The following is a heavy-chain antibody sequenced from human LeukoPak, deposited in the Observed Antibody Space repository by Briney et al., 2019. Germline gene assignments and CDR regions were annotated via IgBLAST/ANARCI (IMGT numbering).Heavy chain of an antibody. J-gene: IGHJ4*02. D-gene: IGHD4-17*01. Sequence: ASVTVSCKASGYTFTSYAMHWVRQAPGQRLEWMGWINAGNGNTKYSQKFQGRVTITRDTSASTAYMELSSLRSEDTAVYYCARDGVDYGDYEGYFDYWGQGTLVTVSS. CDR2: INAGNGNT. CDR3: ARDGVDYGDYEGYFDY. V-gene: IGHV1-3*01. CDR1: GYTFTSYA.